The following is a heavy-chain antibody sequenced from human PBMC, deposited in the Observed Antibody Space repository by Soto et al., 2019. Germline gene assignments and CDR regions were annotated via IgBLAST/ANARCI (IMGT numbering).Heavy chain of an antibody. CDR2: IIPIFGTA. CDR3: ARDRRPSYSSSWWGGWFDP. D-gene: IGHD6-13*01. J-gene: IGHJ5*02. Sequence: QVQLVQSGAEVKKPGSSVKVSCKASGGTFSSYAISWVRQAPGQGLEWMGGIIPIFGTANYAQKFQGRVTITADESTSTAYMELSSLRSEDTAVYYCARDRRPSYSSSWWGGWFDPWGQGTLVTVSS. CDR1: GGTFSSYA. V-gene: IGHV1-69*01.